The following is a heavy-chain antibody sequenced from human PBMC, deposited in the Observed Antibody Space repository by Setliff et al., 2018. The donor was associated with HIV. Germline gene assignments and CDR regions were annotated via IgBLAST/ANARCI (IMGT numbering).Heavy chain of an antibody. CDR3: ARGGTSSNWFDP. CDR1: GGSVTSHY. J-gene: IGHJ5*02. D-gene: IGHD2-2*01. Sequence: SETLSLTCTIHGGSVTSHYWSWIRQPPGKGLEWVGSTSDSGTPNYNPSLKSRVTISLDTSKNQFSLKLTSLTAADTAVYYCARGGTSSNWFDPWGQGTLVTVSS. V-gene: IGHV4-59*02. CDR2: TSDSGTP.